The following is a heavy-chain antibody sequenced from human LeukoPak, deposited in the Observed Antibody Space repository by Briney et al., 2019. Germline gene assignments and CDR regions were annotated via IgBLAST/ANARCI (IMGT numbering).Heavy chain of an antibody. V-gene: IGHV3-23*01. Sequence: GGSLRLSCAASGFTFSSYAMSWVRQAPGKGLECVSTISGSDGIRYYADSVKGRFTISRDNAKNSLYLQMNSLRAEDTAVYYCARDLDYDSSDNAFDIWGQGTMVTVSS. CDR3: ARDLDYDSSDNAFDI. CDR2: ISGSDGIR. J-gene: IGHJ3*02. D-gene: IGHD3-22*01. CDR1: GFTFSSYA.